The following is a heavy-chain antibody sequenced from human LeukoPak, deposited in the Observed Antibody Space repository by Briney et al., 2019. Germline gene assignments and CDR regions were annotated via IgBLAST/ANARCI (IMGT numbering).Heavy chain of an antibody. J-gene: IGHJ4*02. D-gene: IGHD3-22*01. CDR3: ARDLYYYDSSGYPVIDY. V-gene: IGHV4-4*07. Sequence: SETLSLTCTVSGGSISSYYWSWIRQPAGKGLEWIGRIYTSGSTNYNPSLKSRVTMSVDTSKNQFSLKLSSVTAADTAVYSCARDLYYYDSSGYPVIDYWGQGTLVTVSS. CDR1: GGSISSYY. CDR2: IYTSGST.